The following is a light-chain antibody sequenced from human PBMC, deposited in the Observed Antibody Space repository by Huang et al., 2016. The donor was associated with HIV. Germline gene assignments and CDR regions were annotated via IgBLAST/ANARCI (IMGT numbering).Light chain of an antibody. J-gene: IGKJ2*03. CDR3: QQFGSSPPYS. V-gene: IGKV3-20*01. CDR2: RAS. Sequence: EILLTQSPNTLSLSPGERATHSCRASPSVNNNYLAWYQQKPGQAPRLLIYRASTRATGIPDRFSGSGSGTDFTLTISRLEPDDFAVYYCQQFGSSPPYSFGQGTKLEIK. CDR1: PSVNNNY.